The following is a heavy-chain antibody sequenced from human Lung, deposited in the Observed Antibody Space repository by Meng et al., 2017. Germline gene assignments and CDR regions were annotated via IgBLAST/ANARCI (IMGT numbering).Heavy chain of an antibody. J-gene: IGHJ5*02. Sequence: QVQLQESGPGLVKPSQTLSLTCTFSVGSISSGTYYWGWIRQLPGKGLEWIAYIHYSGSTYYSPSLKSRVTISVDTSKNQLSLKLSSMTAADTAVYYCARYVFDSSSLYSNWFDPWGQGTLVTVSS. CDR1: VGSISSGTYY. V-gene: IGHV4-31*03. D-gene: IGHD3-22*01. CDR2: IHYSGST. CDR3: ARYVFDSSSLYSNWFDP.